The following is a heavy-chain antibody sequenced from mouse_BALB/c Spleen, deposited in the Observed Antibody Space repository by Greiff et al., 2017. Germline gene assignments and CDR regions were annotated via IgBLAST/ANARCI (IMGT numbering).Heavy chain of an antibody. Sequence: VQLQESGPGLVAPSQSLSITCTVSGFSLTSYGVHWVRQPPGKGLEWLGVIWAGGSTNYNSALMSRLSISKDNSKSQVFLKMNSLQTDDTAMYYCAREYDYDAGFAYWGQGTLVTVSA. CDR1: GFSLTSYG. CDR2: IWAGGST. CDR3: AREYDYDAGFAY. V-gene: IGHV2-9*02. D-gene: IGHD2-4*01. J-gene: IGHJ3*01.